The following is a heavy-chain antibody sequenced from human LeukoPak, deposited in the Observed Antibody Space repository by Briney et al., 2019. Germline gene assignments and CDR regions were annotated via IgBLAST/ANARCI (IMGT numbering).Heavy chain of an antibody. Sequence: SETLSLTCAVYGGSFSGYYWSWIRQPPGKGLEWIGEINHSGSINYTPSLKSRVNILVDKSKNQFSLRLSSVTAADTAVYYCARGGAYDSGGYYYDGFDIWGQGTMVTVSS. CDR3: ARGGAYDSGGYYYDGFDI. J-gene: IGHJ3*02. D-gene: IGHD3-22*01. V-gene: IGHV4-34*01. CDR2: INHSGSI. CDR1: GGSFSGYY.